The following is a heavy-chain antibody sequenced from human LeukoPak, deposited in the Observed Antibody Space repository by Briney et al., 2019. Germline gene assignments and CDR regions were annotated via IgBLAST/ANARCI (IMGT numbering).Heavy chain of an antibody. CDR2: INPSSGGT. CDR3: ARTHCSSTSCYPYFDY. D-gene: IGHD2-2*01. CDR1: GYTFTGYY. V-gene: IGHV1-2*02. Sequence: ASVKVSCKASGYTFTGYYMHWVRQAPGQGLEWMGWINPSSGGTNYAQKFQGRVTMTRDTSITTAYMELSRLRSDDTAVYYCARTHCSSTSCYPYFDYWGQGTLVTVSS. J-gene: IGHJ4*02.